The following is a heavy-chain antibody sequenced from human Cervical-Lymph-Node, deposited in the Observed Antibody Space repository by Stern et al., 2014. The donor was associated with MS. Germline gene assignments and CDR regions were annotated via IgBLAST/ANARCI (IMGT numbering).Heavy chain of an antibody. D-gene: IGHD2-15*01. CDR1: GGSFNNYY. V-gene: IGHV4-59*01. Sequence: QVQLQESGPGLVKPSETLSLTCTVSGGSFNNYYWSWIRQPPGKGLEWIGYIYQDGSTKYNPSLKSRVTISLHTSKKQFSLRLTSVTAADTAVYYCARVDDCSGGTCFSTSWFDPWGQGTRDTVSS. CDR3: ARVDDCSGGTCFSTSWFDP. CDR2: IYQDGST. J-gene: IGHJ5*02.